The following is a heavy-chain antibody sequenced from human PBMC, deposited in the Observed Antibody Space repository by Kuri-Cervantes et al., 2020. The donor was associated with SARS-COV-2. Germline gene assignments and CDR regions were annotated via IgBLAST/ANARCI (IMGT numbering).Heavy chain of an antibody. CDR3: TTMGLTDLYYYDSSGLDY. J-gene: IGHJ4*02. D-gene: IGHD3-22*01. Sequence: GESLKISCAASGFTFSSYAMSWVRQAPGKGLEWVSAISGSGGSTDYAAPVKGRFTISRDDSKNTLYLQMNSLKTEDTAVYYCTTMGLTDLYYYDSSGLDYWGQGTLVTVSS. CDR1: GFTFSSYA. V-gene: IGHV3-23*01. CDR2: ISGSGGST.